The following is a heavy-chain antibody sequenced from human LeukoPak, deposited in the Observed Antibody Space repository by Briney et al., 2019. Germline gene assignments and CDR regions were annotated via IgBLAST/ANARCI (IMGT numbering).Heavy chain of an antibody. CDR2: IDTSGNT. J-gene: IGHJ4*02. CDR1: GGSISSYY. V-gene: IGHV4-4*07. CDR3: ARGDILTGYNY. D-gene: IGHD3-9*01. Sequence: SETLSLTCTVSGGSISSYYWSWIRQPAGKGLEWIGRIDTSGNTNYKPSLKSRVTMSVDTSKNQFSLKLSSVTAADTAVYYCARGDILTGYNYWGQGTLVTVSS.